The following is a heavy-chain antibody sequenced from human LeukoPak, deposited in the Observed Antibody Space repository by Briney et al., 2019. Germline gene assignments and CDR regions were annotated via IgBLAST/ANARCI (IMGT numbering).Heavy chain of an antibody. CDR1: GGSISSSYYY. Sequence: SETLSLTCTVSGGSISSSYYYWGWIRQPPGKGLEWIGSIYSSGSTYYNPSLKSRVTISVDTSKNQFSLKLSSVTAADTAVYYCARVSLRLYFDYWGQGILVTVSS. V-gene: IGHV4-39*07. J-gene: IGHJ4*02. CDR3: ARVSLRLYFDY. CDR2: IYSSGST.